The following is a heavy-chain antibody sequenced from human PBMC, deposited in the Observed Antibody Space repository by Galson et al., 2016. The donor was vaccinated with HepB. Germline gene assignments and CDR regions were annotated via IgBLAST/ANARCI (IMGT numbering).Heavy chain of an antibody. CDR1: GFTFDSYA. D-gene: IGHD3-22*01. CDR2: VLASGLST. CDR3: EKGSSGYYYVSDH. V-gene: IGHV3-23*01. Sequence: SLRLSCAASGFTFDSYAMNWVRQAPGKGLEWVSAVLASGLSTYYAASVRGRFTISRDNSKNTLSLQMDSLRAEDTAVYYREKGSSGYYYVSDHWGQGTLVTVSS. J-gene: IGHJ4*02.